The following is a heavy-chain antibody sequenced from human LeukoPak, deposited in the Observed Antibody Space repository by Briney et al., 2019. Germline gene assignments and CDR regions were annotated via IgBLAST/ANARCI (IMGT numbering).Heavy chain of an antibody. D-gene: IGHD4-23*01. V-gene: IGHV1-18*04. CDR3: ARDPNPSATVDPFDY. CDR2: ISAYNGNT. CDR1: GYTFTSYG. Sequence: ASVKVSCKASGYTFTSYGISWVRQAPGQGLEWMRWISAYNGNTNYAQKLQGRVTMTTDTSTSTAYMELRSLRSDDTAVYYCARDPNPSATVDPFDYWGQGTLVTVSS. J-gene: IGHJ4*02.